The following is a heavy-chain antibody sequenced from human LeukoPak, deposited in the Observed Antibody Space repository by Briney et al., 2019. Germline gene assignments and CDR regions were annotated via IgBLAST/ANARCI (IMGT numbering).Heavy chain of an antibody. CDR1: GYPFSIYD. V-gene: IGHV1-8*01. Sequence: GASVKVSCKASGYPFSIYDVNWVRQAAGQGLEWLGWMNPNGIAAGYSQKFQDRVTLTMDTSTSTAYLELSSLRSEDTAVYYCARGRLSTLWGQGTLVTVSP. J-gene: IGHJ4*02. CDR2: MNPNGIAA. CDR3: ARGRLSTL. D-gene: IGHD2-2*01.